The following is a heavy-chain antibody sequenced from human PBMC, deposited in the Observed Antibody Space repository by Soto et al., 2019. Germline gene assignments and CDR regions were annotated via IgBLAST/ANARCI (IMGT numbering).Heavy chain of an antibody. Sequence: QVQLQESGPGLVKPSETLSLTCTVSGAPVTSYYWTWIRQPPGKGLEWIGYYHFRGYSNYNPSLETRLKISVDTSTNEVSLTATSVTAADTAIYYCARPPEVEYWEWFDPWGPGTLVTVSS. CDR3: ARPPEVEYWEWFDP. CDR2: YHFRGYS. J-gene: IGHJ5*02. V-gene: IGHV4-59*08. CDR1: GAPVTSYY. D-gene: IGHD1-26*01.